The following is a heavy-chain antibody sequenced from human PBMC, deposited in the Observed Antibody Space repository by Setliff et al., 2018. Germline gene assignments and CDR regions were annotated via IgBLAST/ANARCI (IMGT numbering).Heavy chain of an antibody. CDR2: IYPGDSHT. D-gene: IGHD2-21*01. Sequence: PGESLKISCKGSGYSFSNFWIGWVRQMPGKGLEWMGIIYPGDSHTRYSPSFQGQVTISTDTSINTAFLQWNNLKASDTAVYYCARRGERFFNWFDPWGQGTLVTVPS. CDR1: GYSFSNFW. CDR3: ARRGERFFNWFDP. V-gene: IGHV5-51*01. J-gene: IGHJ5*02.